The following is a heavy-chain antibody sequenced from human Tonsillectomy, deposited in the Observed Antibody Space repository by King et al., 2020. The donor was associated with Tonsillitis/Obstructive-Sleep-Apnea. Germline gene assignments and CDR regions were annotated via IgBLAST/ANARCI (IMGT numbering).Heavy chain of an antibody. J-gene: IGHJ3*02. CDR2: IYWDDDK. CDR1: GFSLSTGGVG. D-gene: IGHD3-3*01. CDR3: ARGNYDSDAFDI. Sequence: TLKESGPTLVKPPQTLTLTCTFSGFSLSTGGVGVGWIRQPPGKALEWLALIYWDDDKSYSPSLKSRLTITKDTSKNQVVLTMTNMDPVDTATYFCARGNYDSDAFDIWGQGTMVTVSS. V-gene: IGHV2-5*02.